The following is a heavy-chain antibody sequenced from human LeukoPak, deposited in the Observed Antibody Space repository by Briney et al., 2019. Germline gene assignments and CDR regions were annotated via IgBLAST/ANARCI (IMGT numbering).Heavy chain of an antibody. CDR2: INPSGGST. J-gene: IGHJ3*02. Sequence: ASVKVSCKASGFTFTNYNMHWVRQAPGRGLEWMGIINPSGGSTNYAQNFQARVTMTRDTSTSTVYMELSSLRSEDTAVYYCARVRDGYNDAYDIWGQGTMVTVPS. CDR1: GFTFTNYN. CDR3: ARVRDGYNDAYDI. V-gene: IGHV1-46*01. D-gene: IGHD5-24*01.